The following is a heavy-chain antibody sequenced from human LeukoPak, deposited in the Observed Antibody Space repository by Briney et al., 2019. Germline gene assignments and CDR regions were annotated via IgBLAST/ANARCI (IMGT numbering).Heavy chain of an antibody. Sequence: SQTLSLTCTVSGGSISSGGYYWSWIRQHPGKGLEWIGYIYYSGSTYYNPSLKSRVTISVDTSKNQFSLKLSSVTAADTAVYYCARDQSGGSSYYYGMDVWGQGTTVTVSS. CDR3: ARDQSGGSSYYYGMDV. CDR1: GGSISSGGYY. J-gene: IGHJ6*02. D-gene: IGHD2-15*01. CDR2: IYYSGST. V-gene: IGHV4-31*03.